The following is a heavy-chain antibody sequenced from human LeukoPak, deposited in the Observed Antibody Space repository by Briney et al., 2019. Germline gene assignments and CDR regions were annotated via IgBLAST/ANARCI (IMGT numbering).Heavy chain of an antibody. CDR2: IKTKTEGGTT. CDR1: GFTFTNAW. Sequence: PGGSLRLSCASSGFTFTNAWMSWVRQAPGKGLEWVGRIKTKTEGGTTDYAAPVRGRFSISRDDSENTLYLQMNSLNTEDTAVYYCTTLSDTMAHDYCNGGRCHGTNWGQGTLVTVST. CDR3: TTLSDTMAHDYCNGGRCHGTN. V-gene: IGHV3-15*01. D-gene: IGHD2-15*01. J-gene: IGHJ4*02.